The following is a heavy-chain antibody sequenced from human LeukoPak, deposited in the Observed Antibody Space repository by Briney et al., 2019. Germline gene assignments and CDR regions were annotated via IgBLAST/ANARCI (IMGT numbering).Heavy chain of an antibody. CDR1: GGTFSSYA. D-gene: IGHD3-10*01. J-gene: IGHJ6*04. CDR3: AREMYYYGSGSWDYGMDV. V-gene: IGHV1-69*06. Sequence: SAKVSCKASGGTFSSYAISWVRQAPGQGLEWMGGIIPIFGTANYAQKFQGRVTITADKSTSTAYMELSSLRSEDTAVYYCAREMYYYGSGSWDYGMDVWGKGTTVTVSS. CDR2: IIPIFGTA.